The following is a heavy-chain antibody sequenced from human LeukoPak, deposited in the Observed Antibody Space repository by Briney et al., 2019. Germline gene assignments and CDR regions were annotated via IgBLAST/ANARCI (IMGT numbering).Heavy chain of an antibody. CDR3: ARGRYCSSSSCYLTWFDP. CDR1: GYSFTSYW. V-gene: IGHV5-51*01. D-gene: IGHD2-2*01. CDR2: IYPGDSNT. Sequence: GESLKISCEASGYSFTSYWIGWVRQMPGKGLEWMGIIYPGDSNTRYSPSFQGQVTISADKSISTAYLQWSSLKASDTAMYYCARGRYCSSSSCYLTWFDPWGQGTLVTVSS. J-gene: IGHJ5*02.